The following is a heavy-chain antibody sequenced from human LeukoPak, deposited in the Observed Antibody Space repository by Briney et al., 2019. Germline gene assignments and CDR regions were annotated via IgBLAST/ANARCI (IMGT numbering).Heavy chain of an antibody. CDR1: GFTFSSYW. V-gene: IGHV3-74*01. J-gene: IGHJ4*02. Sequence: PGGSLRLSCAASGFTFSSYWMHWVRQAPGKGLVWVSPINSDVTNTNYADSVKGRFTISRDNAKNTLYLQMNSPRVEDTAVYYCAMGYYDSSGYSHFDYWGQGTLVTVSS. D-gene: IGHD3-22*01. CDR3: AMGYYDSSGYSHFDY. CDR2: INSDVTNT.